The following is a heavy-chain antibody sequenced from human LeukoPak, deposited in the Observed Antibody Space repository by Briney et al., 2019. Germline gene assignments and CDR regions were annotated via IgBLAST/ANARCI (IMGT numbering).Heavy chain of an antibody. V-gene: IGHV3-23*01. CDR3: TKKRTTSVTDWFDP. CDR2: ISGIGTTT. Sequence: GGSLRLSCTASGYTFSSYAMTWVRQAPGKGLECVSVISGIGTTTYYADSVKGRFTISRDNSKNTLFLQMNSLRVEDTATYYCTKKRTTSVTDWFDPWGQGTLVTVSS. J-gene: IGHJ5*02. D-gene: IGHD4-17*01. CDR1: GYTFSSYA.